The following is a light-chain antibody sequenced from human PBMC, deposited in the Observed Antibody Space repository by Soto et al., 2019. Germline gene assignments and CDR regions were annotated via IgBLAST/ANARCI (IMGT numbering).Light chain of an antibody. V-gene: IGKV1-5*01. CDR2: DAS. CDR1: QSVSRG. CDR3: QQYISLPTT. J-gene: IGKJ1*01. Sequence: DIQMPQSPPTLPAFVGDTVTITCRASQSVSRGLAWYQQKPGTAPHRLSYDASSLASGVPSRFSGSGSGTKVSLTIRSLQPDDFATYYCQQYISLPTTFGQGTKV.